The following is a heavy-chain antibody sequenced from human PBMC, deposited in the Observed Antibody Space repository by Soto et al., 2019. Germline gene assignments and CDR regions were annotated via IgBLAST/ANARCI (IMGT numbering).Heavy chain of an antibody. CDR3: AKYDSSGYYYSDFDY. CDR1: GFTFSNYA. CDR2: ISSGGGST. Sequence: PGGSLRLSCAASGFTFSNYAMSWVRQAPGKGLEWVSAISSGGGSTYYADSVKGRFTISRDNSKSTLYLQMNSLRAEDTAVYYCAKYDSSGYYYSDFDYWGQGTQVTVSS. D-gene: IGHD3-22*01. J-gene: IGHJ4*02. V-gene: IGHV3-23*01.